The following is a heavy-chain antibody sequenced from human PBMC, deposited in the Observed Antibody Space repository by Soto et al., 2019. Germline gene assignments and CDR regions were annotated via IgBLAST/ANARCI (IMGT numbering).Heavy chain of an antibody. CDR1: GFNFNDYA. J-gene: IGHJ6*02. CDR2: ISWNSVSI. CDR3: AKDMENGYNPYCYYGMDV. Sequence: EVQLVESGGDLVQPGRSLRLSCAASGFNFNDYAMHWVRQAPGKGLERVSSISWNSVSIGYADSVKGRFTTSRDNAKNSLYLQMSGLRSEDTALYYCAKDMENGYNPYCYYGMDVWGQGTTVTVSS. D-gene: IGHD3-10*01. V-gene: IGHV3-9*01.